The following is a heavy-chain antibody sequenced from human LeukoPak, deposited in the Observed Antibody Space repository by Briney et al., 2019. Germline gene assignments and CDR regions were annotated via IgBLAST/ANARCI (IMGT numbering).Heavy chain of an antibody. J-gene: IGHJ6*02. CDR3: AKGIRLRFLEWLSPYYYYGMDV. Sequence: GGSLRLSCAASGFTFSSYGMHWVRQAPGKGLEWVAVISYDGSNKYYADSVKGRFTISRDNSKNTLYLQMNSLRAEDTAVYYCAKGIRLRFLEWLSPYYYYGMDVWGQGTTVTVSS. CDR2: ISYDGSNK. V-gene: IGHV3-30*18. CDR1: GFTFSSYG. D-gene: IGHD3-3*01.